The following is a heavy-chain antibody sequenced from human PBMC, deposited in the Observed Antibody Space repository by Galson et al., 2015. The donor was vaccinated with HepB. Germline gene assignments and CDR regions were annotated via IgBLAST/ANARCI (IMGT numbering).Heavy chain of an antibody. J-gene: IGHJ6*03. CDR1: GFTVSSNY. CDR2: IYSGGST. V-gene: IGHV3-53*01. Sequence: SLRLSCAASGFTVSSNYMSWVRQAPGKGLEWVSVIYSGGSTYYADSVKGRFTISRDNSKNTLYLQMNSLRAEDTAVYYCARVSCSSTSCYYYYYYYMDVWGKGTTVTVSS. CDR3: ARVSCSSTSCYYYYYYYMDV. D-gene: IGHD2-2*01.